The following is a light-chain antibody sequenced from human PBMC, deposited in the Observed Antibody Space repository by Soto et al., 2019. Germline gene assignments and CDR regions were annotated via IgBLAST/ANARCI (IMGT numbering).Light chain of an antibody. J-gene: IGKJ1*01. CDR1: QSVGSN. Sequence: EIVMTQSPATLSVSPVERSTLCCSAIQSVGSNLAWYQQKPGQAPRLLIYYASTRDTGVPARFSGSGSGTDFTLTISSLQSEDFAVYYCQQYNNWPPSWTFGQGTKVDI. V-gene: IGKV3-15*01. CDR3: QQYNNWPPSWT. CDR2: YAS.